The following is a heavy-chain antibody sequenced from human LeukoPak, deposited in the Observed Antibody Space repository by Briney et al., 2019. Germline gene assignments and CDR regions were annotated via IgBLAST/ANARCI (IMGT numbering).Heavy chain of an antibody. V-gene: IGHV3-66*01. CDR3: ARGRNSGWYEFVGQFDY. Sequence: GGSLRLSCAVSGFSFSSYSMNWVRQAPGKGLEWVSVIYTGGSTHYADSVKGRFTISRDNSKNTLYLQMNSLRAEDTSVYYCARGRNSGWYEFVGQFDYWGQGTLVTVSS. CDR2: IYTGGST. CDR1: GFSFSSYS. J-gene: IGHJ4*02. D-gene: IGHD6-19*01.